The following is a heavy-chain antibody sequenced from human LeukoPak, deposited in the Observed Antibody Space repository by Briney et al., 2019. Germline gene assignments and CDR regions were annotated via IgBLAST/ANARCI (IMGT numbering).Heavy chain of an antibody. Sequence: GGSLRLSCPASGFSFSNYGMQWVRQAPGKGLEWVAVISHDGTVKHHADSVKGRFTISRDNSKNTLYLQMNSLRAEDTAVYYCAKSGLNRFDYWGQGTLVTVSS. D-gene: IGHD2-15*01. J-gene: IGHJ4*02. CDR2: ISHDGTVK. CDR1: GFSFSNYG. V-gene: IGHV3-30*18. CDR3: AKSGLNRFDY.